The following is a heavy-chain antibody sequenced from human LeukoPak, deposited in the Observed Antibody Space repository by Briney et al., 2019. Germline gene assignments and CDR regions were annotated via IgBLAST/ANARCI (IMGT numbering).Heavy chain of an antibody. V-gene: IGHV1-3*01. D-gene: IGHD3-10*01. CDR2: INAGNGNT. CDR3: ARLNVDYYGSGSYFFDY. J-gene: IGHJ4*02. CDR1: GYTFTSYA. Sequence: ASVKVSCKASGYTFTSYAMHWARQAPGQRLEWMGWINAGNGNTKYSQKFQGRVTITRDTSASTAYMELSSLRSEDTAVYYCARLNVDYYGSGSYFFDYWGQGTLVTVSS.